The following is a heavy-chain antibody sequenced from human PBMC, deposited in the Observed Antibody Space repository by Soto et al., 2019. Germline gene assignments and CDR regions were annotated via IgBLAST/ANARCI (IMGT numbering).Heavy chain of an antibody. V-gene: IGHV1-8*01. CDR3: AGGPPNWGFDS. J-gene: IGHJ5*01. D-gene: IGHD7-27*01. Sequence: ASVKVSCKASGYTFTSYDINWVRQTAGQGLEWMGWMSPKTANTGYAQKFQGRVTMTRSTSISTAYMELSSLTSEDTAVYYCAGGPPNWGFDSWGQGTPVTVSS. CDR2: MSPKTANT. CDR1: GYTFTSYD.